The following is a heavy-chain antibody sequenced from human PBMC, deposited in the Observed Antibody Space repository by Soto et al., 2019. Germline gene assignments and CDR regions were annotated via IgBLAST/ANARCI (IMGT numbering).Heavy chain of an antibody. Sequence: DVQLLESGGALVQPGGSLRLSCAASGFTFSSYAMAWVRQAPGKGLEWVSKIGGRDGSTDYADAVKGRFTISRDNFKNTFYLQMNSLRAEDTAVYYCAKGYGAGSYFFDSWGQGTLVTVSS. CDR3: AKGYGAGSYFFDS. J-gene: IGHJ5*01. CDR1: GFTFSSYA. V-gene: IGHV3-23*01. CDR2: IGGRDGST. D-gene: IGHD3-10*01.